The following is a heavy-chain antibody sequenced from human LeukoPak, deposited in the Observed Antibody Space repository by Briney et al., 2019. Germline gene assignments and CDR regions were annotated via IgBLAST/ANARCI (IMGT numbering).Heavy chain of an antibody. J-gene: IGHJ5*02. CDR1: GGSISSSSYY. CDR2: IYYSGST. CDR3: ARGPEVRATRYFDP. Sequence: SETLSLTCTVSGGSISSSSYYWGWIRQPPGKGLEWIGSIYYSGSTYYNPSLKSRVTISVDTSKNQFSLKLSSVTAADTAVYYCARGPEVRATRYFDPWGQGTLVTVSS. D-gene: IGHD5-12*01. V-gene: IGHV4-39*01.